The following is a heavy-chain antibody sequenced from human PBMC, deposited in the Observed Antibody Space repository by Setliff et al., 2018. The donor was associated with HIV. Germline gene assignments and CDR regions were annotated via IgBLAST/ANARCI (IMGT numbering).Heavy chain of an antibody. Sequence: LRLSCTTSGFTFDDYAMSWVRQAPGKGLEWVGFIRTKTYGATTEYAASVKGRFTISRDDSESIAYLQMSSLKTEDTAVYYCTYYGSGSESDYYYYGMDVWGQGTTVTVSS. D-gene: IGHD3-10*01. J-gene: IGHJ6*02. CDR3: TYYGSGSESDYYYYGMDV. CDR2: IRTKTYGATT. CDR1: GFTFDDYA. V-gene: IGHV3-49*04.